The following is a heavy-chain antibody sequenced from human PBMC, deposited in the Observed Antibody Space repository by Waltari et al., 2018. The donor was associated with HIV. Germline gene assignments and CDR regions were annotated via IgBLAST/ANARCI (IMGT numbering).Heavy chain of an antibody. CDR3: ARDPLGFCSGGSCHWDY. D-gene: IGHD2-15*01. CDR1: GFTFNNYP. Sequence: EVQLVQSGGGLVKPGGSLTLSCEASGFTFNNYPMNWVRQAPGKGLEWVSSISENGDYIYYADSMRGRFTISRDDVGKSLFLHMYSLRVDDSAVYYCARDPLGFCSGGSCHWDYWGQGSLVTVSS. J-gene: IGHJ4*02. CDR2: ISENGDYI. V-gene: IGHV3-21*01.